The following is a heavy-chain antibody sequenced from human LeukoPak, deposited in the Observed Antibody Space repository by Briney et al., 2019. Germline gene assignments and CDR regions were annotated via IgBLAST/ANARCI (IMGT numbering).Heavy chain of an antibody. CDR3: AKEFSITMIVVVITPDAFDI. CDR2: TSGSGGST. Sequence: PGGSLRLSCAASGFTFSSYAMSWVRQAPGKGLEWVSATSGSGGSTYYADSVKGRFTISRDNSKNTLYLQMNSLRAEDTAVYYCAKEFSITMIVVVITPDAFDIWGQGTMVTVSS. V-gene: IGHV3-23*01. CDR1: GFTFSSYA. D-gene: IGHD3-22*01. J-gene: IGHJ3*02.